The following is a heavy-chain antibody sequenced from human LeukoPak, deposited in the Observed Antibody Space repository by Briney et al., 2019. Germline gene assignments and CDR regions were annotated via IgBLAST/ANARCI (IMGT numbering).Heavy chain of an antibody. V-gene: IGHV4-61*02. J-gene: IGHJ4*02. Sequence: SETLSLTCTVSGGSISSGSYYWSWIRQPAGKGLEWIGRIYTSGSTNYNPSLKSRVTISVDTSKNQFSLKLSSVTAADTAVYYCARDNGPYFDYWGQGTLVTVSS. CDR2: IYTSGST. CDR3: ARDNGPYFDY. CDR1: GGSISSGSYY.